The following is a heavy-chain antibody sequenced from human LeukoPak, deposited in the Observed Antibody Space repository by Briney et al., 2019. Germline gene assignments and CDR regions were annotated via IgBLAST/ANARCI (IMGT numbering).Heavy chain of an antibody. J-gene: IGHJ3*02. CDR2: INPNSGGT. V-gene: IGHV1-2*02. Sequence: ASVTVSCKASGYTFTVYYMHWVRQAPGQGLEWMGWINPNSGGTNYAQKFQGRVTMTRDTSISTAYMELSRLRSDDTAVYYCARHDYYGDYGENAFDIWGQGTMVTVSS. CDR3: ARHDYYGDYGENAFDI. CDR1: GYTFTVYY. D-gene: IGHD4-17*01.